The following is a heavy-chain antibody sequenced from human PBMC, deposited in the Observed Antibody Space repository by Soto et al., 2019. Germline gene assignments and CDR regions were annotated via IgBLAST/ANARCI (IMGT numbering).Heavy chain of an antibody. V-gene: IGHV4-30-4*01. CDR1: GGSISSGDYY. D-gene: IGHD3-3*01. J-gene: IGHJ3*02. CDR3: ARENVLRFLEEYAFDI. Sequence: KPSETLSLTCTVSGGSISSGDYYWSWIRQPPGKGLEWIGYIYYSGSTYYNPSLKSRVTISVDTSKNQFSLKLSSVTAADTAVYYCARENVLRFLEEYAFDIWGQGTMVTVSS. CDR2: IYYSGST.